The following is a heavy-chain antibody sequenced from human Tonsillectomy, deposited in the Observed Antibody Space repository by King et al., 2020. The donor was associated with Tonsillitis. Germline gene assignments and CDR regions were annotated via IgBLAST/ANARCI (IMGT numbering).Heavy chain of an antibody. D-gene: IGHD3-10*01. J-gene: IGHJ4*02. CDR2: IRYDGSKK. V-gene: IGHV3-30*02. CDR1: GFTFSSYG. Sequence: VQLVESGGGVVQPGGSLRLSCAASGFTFSSYGMHWVRQAPGKGLEWVAFIRYDGSKKYYADSVKGRFTISRDNSKNTLYLQMNSLRADDTAVYYCAKDPTGGWFGEELNYFDYWGQGTLVTVSS. CDR3: AKDPTGGWFGEELNYFDY.